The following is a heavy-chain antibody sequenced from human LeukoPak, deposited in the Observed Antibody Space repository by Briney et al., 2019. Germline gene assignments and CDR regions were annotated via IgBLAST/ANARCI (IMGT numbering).Heavy chain of an antibody. CDR2: IKQDGSEK. Sequence: GGSLRLSCAASGFTFSSYWMSWVRQAPGKGLEWVANIKQDGSEKYYVDSVKGRFTISRDNAKNSLYLQMNSLRAEDTAVYYCASICDLRFLEWDDAFDIWGQGTTVTVSS. CDR1: GFTFSSYW. CDR3: ASICDLRFLEWDDAFDI. J-gene: IGHJ3*02. D-gene: IGHD3-3*01. V-gene: IGHV3-7*01.